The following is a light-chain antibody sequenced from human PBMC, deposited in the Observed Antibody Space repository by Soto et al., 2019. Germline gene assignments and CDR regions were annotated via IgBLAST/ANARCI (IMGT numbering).Light chain of an antibody. J-gene: IGKJ2*01. CDR3: QHSNNWPFT. CDR1: QSVSSN. Sequence: EIVMTQSPATLSVSPGERATLSCRASQSVSSNLAWYQQKPGQAPTLLIYGASARATGIPVRFSGSRSGTEFTLTISSMQSEDFAVYYCQHSNNWPFTFGQGTKLEIK. CDR2: GAS. V-gene: IGKV3-15*01.